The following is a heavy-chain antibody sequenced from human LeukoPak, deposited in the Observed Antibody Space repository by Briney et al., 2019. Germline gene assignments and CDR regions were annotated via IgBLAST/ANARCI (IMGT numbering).Heavy chain of an antibody. D-gene: IGHD3-3*01. CDR1: GFTFSDYY. V-gene: IGHV3-11*04. CDR3: ARGYQPYDFWSGYPGY. CDR2: ISSSGSTI. J-gene: IGHJ4*02. Sequence: PGGSLRLSCAASGFTFSDYYMSWIRQAPGKGLEWVSYISSSGSTIYYADSVKGRFTISRDNAKHSLYLQMNSLRAEDTAVYYCARGYQPYDFWSGYPGYWGQGTLVTVSS.